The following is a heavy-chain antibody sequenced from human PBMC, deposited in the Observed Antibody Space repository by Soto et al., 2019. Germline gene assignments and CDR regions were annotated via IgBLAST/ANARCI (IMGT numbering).Heavy chain of an antibody. Sequence: EVQLLESGGGLVQPGGSLRLSCAASGFTFSSYAMSWVRQAPGKGLEWVSAISGSGGSTYYADSVKGRFTISRDNSKNTLDRQMNSLRAEDTAVYYCAKRRYDFWSGDGWCDPWGQGTLVTVAS. CDR2: ISGSGGST. J-gene: IGHJ5*02. CDR3: AKRRYDFWSGDGWCDP. CDR1: GFTFSSYA. D-gene: IGHD3-3*01. V-gene: IGHV3-23*01.